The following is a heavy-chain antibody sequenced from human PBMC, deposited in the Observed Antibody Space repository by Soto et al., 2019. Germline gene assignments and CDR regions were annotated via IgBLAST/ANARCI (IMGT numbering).Heavy chain of an antibody. CDR2: FDPEDGET. CDR3: ATGHYGGNSGAFDI. D-gene: IGHD4-17*01. J-gene: IGHJ3*02. Sequence: GASWKVSFKVSGYTLTELCMHWVLQAPGEGPEWMGGFDPEDGETIYEQKFQGRVTMTEDTSTETAYMELSSLRSEDTAVYYCATGHYGGNSGAFDIWGQGTMVTVSS. CDR1: GYTLTELC. V-gene: IGHV1-24*01.